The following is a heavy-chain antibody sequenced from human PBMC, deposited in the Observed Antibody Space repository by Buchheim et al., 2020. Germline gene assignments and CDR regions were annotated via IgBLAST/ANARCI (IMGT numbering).Heavy chain of an antibody. CDR1: GYTFTNNA. CDR3: ARRWSGTYGMDV. CDR2: INVASGNT. D-gene: IGHD3-3*01. J-gene: IGHJ6*02. V-gene: IGHV1-3*01. Sequence: QVQLVQSGAEVKKPGASVKVSCKASGYTFTNNAIHWVRQAPGKRLEWMGGINVASGNTKYSQKFQGRVTITRDPSASTAYMELSSLRSEDTAVYYCARRWSGTYGMDVWGQGTT.